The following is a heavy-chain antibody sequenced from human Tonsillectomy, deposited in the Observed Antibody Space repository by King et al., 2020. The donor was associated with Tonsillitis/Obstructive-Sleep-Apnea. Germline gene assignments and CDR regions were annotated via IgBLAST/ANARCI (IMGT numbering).Heavy chain of an antibody. D-gene: IGHD6-19*01. CDR2: IRSKPYGGTT. Sequence: VQLVESGGGLVQPGRSLRLSCTASGFTFGDYAMSWVRQAPGKGLEWVGLIRSKPYGGTTEYAASVKGRFTISRDDSKSIAYLQMNSLKTEDTAVYYCTRDPVASGAYNDYFDYWGQGTLVTVSS. J-gene: IGHJ4*02. CDR3: TRDPVASGAYNDYFDY. V-gene: IGHV3-49*04. CDR1: GFTFGDYA.